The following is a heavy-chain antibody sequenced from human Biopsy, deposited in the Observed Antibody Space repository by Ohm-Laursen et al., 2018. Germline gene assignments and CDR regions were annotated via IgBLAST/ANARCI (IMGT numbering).Heavy chain of an antibody. D-gene: IGHD6-19*01. CDR2: VWYDGTNE. Sequence: SLRLSCVASGFTFSDYALHWVRQAPGKGLEWISLVWYDGTNEDYADSVKGRFTISRDNSKNTLYLQINTLTLEDTAFYYCARGLSSGWYGYFDVWGRGTLVTVSS. V-gene: IGHV3-33*08. CDR3: ARGLSSGWYGYFDV. CDR1: GFTFSDYA. J-gene: IGHJ2*01.